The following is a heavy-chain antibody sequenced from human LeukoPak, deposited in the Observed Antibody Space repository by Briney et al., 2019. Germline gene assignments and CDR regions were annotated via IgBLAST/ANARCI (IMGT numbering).Heavy chain of an antibody. D-gene: IGHD2-8*01. CDR2: VRFDGGEK. J-gene: IGHJ4*02. V-gene: IGHV3-30*02. CDR3: AKGGARDVWYFAY. CDR1: GFIFSSFG. Sequence: GGSLSLSCAASGFIFSSFGIHWVREPLGKGLDWMAFVRFDGGEKYYADSVKGPFTVSKDNSKNTLYLQINSLRPEDTAVYYCAKGGARDVWYFAYWGLGVLVTVSS.